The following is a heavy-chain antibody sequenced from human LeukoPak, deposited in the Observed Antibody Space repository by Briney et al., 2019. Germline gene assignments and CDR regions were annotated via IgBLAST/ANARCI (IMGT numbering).Heavy chain of an antibody. J-gene: IGHJ4*02. CDR3: ARQYCSSTSCSLGY. CDR2: IYYSGST. Sequence: SETLSLTCTVSGGSISSSSYYWGWIRQPPGKGLEWIGSIYYSGSTYYNPSLKSRVTISVDTSKNQFSLKLSSVTAADTAVYYCARQYCSSTSCSLGYWGQGTLVTVSS. V-gene: IGHV4-39*01. CDR1: GGSISSSSYY. D-gene: IGHD2-2*01.